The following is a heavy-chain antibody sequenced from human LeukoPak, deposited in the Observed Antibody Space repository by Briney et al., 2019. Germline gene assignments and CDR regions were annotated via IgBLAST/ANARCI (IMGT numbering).Heavy chain of an antibody. V-gene: IGHV3-30*04. J-gene: IGHJ3*02. CDR2: MSYDRSNE. CDR3: AREGSRSDDAFDI. CDR1: GFTFNTYT. Sequence: GRSLRLSCAASGFTFNTYTMHWVSQAPGEGLQWVALMSYDRSNEHYADSVKGRFTISRDNSKNTLYLQMTSLRLEDTAVYYCAREGSRSDDAFDIWGQGTLVTVSS.